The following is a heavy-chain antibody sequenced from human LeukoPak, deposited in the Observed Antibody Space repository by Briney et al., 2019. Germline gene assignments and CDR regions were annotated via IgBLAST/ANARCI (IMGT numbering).Heavy chain of an antibody. D-gene: IGHD3-10*01. J-gene: IGHJ4*02. CDR1: GGSISSYY. CDR3: ASNYYGSGSLDY. V-gene: IGHV4-59*08. CDR2: IYYSGST. Sequence: NPSETLSLTCTVSGGSISSYYWSWIRQPPGKGLEWIGYIYYSGSTNYNPSLKSRVTISVDTSKNQFSLKLSSVTAPDTAVYYCASNYYGSGSLDYWGQGNLVTVSS.